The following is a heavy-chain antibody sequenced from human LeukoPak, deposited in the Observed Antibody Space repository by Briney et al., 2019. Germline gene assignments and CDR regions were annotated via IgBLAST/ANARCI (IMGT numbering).Heavy chain of an antibody. CDR2: INHSGST. J-gene: IGHJ4*02. Sequence: SETLSLTCTVSGGSISSYYWSWIRQPPGKGLEWIGEINHSGSTNYNPSLKSRVTISVDTSKNQFSLKLSSVTAADTAVYYCAREMATTSDYWGQGTLVTVSS. CDR3: AREMATTSDY. V-gene: IGHV4-34*01. CDR1: GGSISSYY. D-gene: IGHD5-24*01.